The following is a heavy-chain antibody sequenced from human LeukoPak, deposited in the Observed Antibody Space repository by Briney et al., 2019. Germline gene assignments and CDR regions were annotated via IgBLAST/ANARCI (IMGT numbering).Heavy chain of an antibody. CDR2: INPSGGTT. CDR1: GYTFTSYY. J-gene: IGHJ3*02. D-gene: IGHD3-10*01. Sequence: ASVKVSCKASGYTFTSYYMHWVRQAPGQGLEWVGIINPSGGTTSYAQKFQGRVTMTRDTSTSTVYMELSSLRSEDTAVYYCGRDRGHMVRGVIRAFDIWGQGTMVTVSP. CDR3: GRDRGHMVRGVIRAFDI. V-gene: IGHV1-46*01.